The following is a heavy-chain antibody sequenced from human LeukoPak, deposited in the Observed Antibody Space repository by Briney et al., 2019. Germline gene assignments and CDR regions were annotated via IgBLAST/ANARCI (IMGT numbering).Heavy chain of an antibody. J-gene: IGHJ4*02. Sequence: PGGSLRLSCVASGFTFSSHWMHWVRQTPEKGLVWVSRMNSDESDTNYADSVNGRFTISRDNAKNTLYRQMNSLRVEDTAKYYCARGTEVAFDYWGEGTLVTVSS. V-gene: IGHV3-74*01. CDR1: GFTFSSHW. CDR2: MNSDESDT. CDR3: ARGTEVAFDY.